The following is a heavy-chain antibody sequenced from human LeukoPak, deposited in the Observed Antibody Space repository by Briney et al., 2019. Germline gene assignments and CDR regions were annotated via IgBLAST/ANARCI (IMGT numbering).Heavy chain of an antibody. Sequence: GGSLRLSCAASGFTVSSNYMSWVRQAPGKGLEWVSVIYSGGSTYHADSVKGRFTISRDNSKNTLYLQMNSLRVEDTAVYFCARGWGYSSGWLGNAFDIWGQGTMVTVSS. J-gene: IGHJ3*02. CDR3: ARGWGYSSGWLGNAFDI. D-gene: IGHD6-19*01. CDR1: GFTVSSNY. CDR2: IYSGGST. V-gene: IGHV3-66*01.